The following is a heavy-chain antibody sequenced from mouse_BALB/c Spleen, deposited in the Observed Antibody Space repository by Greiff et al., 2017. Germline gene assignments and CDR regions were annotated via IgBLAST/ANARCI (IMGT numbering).Heavy chain of an antibody. CDR2: IDPANGNT. CDR1: GFNIKDSY. J-gene: IGHJ3*01. V-gene: IGHV14-3*02. Sequence: EVQLKQSGAELVKPGASVKLSCTASGFNIKDSYMHWVQQRPEQGLEWIGRIDPANGNTKYDPKFQGKATITADTSSNTAYLQLSSLTSEDTAVYYCARSDYDYGFAYWGQGTLVTVSA. D-gene: IGHD2-4*01. CDR3: ARSDYDYGFAY.